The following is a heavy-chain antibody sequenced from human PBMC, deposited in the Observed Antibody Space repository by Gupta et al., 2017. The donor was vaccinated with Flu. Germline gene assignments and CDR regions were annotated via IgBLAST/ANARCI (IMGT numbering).Heavy chain of an antibody. J-gene: IGHJ5*02. V-gene: IGHV3-66*02. D-gene: IGHD3-3*01. Sequence: EVQLVESGGGLVQPGGSLSLSCAASGFTVSSNYMSWVRQAPGKGLEWVSVIYSGGSTYYADSVKGRFTISRDNSKNTLYLQMNSLRAEDTAVYYCARDDFWSGFDPWGQGTLVTVSS. CDR3: ARDDFWSGFDP. CDR1: GFTVSSNY. CDR2: IYSGGST.